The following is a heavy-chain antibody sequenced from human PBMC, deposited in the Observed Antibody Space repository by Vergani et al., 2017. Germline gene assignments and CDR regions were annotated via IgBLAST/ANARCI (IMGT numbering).Heavy chain of an antibody. CDR1: GFTFSGSA. D-gene: IGHD6-13*01. CDR3: TRRSSGIAAATN. CDR2: SRSKANSYAT. V-gene: IGHV3-73*02. Sequence: EVQLVESGGGLVQPGGSLKLSCAASGFTFSGSAMHWVRQASGKGLEWVGRSRSKANSYATAYAASVKGRFTISRDDSKNTAYLQMNSLKTEDTAVYYCTRRSSGIAAATNRGQGTLVTVSS. J-gene: IGHJ4*02.